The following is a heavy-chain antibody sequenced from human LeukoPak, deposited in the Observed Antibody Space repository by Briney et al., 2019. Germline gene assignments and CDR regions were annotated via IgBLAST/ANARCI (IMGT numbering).Heavy chain of an antibody. J-gene: IGHJ4*02. Sequence: GGSLRLSCAASGFTFSSYSMNWVRQAPGKGLEWVSSISSSSSYIYYADSVKGRFTISRDNAKNSLYLQTNSLRAEDTAVYYCAREYSGYDGADYWGQGTLVTVSS. CDR3: AREYSGYDGADY. CDR2: ISSSSSYI. CDR1: GFTFSSYS. V-gene: IGHV3-21*01. D-gene: IGHD5-12*01.